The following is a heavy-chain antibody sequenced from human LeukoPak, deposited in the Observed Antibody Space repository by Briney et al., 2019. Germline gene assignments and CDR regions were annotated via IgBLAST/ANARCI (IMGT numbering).Heavy chain of an antibody. D-gene: IGHD1-26*01. CDR2: IIPIFGTA. V-gene: IGHV1-69*01. CDR1: GGTFRSYA. J-gene: IGHJ5*02. CDR3: ARDRYSGSYFHWFDP. Sequence: GSSVKVSCKASGGTFRSYAFTWVRQAPGQGLEWMGGIIPIFGTANYAQKFQGRVTITADESTSTAYMELSSLRSEDTAVYYCARDRYSGSYFHWFDPWGQGTLVTVSS.